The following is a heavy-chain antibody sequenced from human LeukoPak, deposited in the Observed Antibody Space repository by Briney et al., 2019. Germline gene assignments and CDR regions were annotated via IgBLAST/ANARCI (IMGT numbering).Heavy chain of an antibody. J-gene: IGHJ4*02. CDR2: INPAGGST. CDR3: ARYNGDLTGGFDN. D-gene: IGHD4-17*01. Sequence: ASVKVSCKASGYTFTDYYIHWVRQAPGQGLEWMGIINPAGGSTGYAQKFQGSVTMTRDTSTSTVYMELSSLRSEDTAVYYCARYNGDLTGGFDNWGQGTLVTVSS. CDR1: GYTFTDYY. V-gene: IGHV1-46*01.